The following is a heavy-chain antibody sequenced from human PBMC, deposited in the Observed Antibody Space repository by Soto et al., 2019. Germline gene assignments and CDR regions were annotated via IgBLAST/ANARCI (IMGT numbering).Heavy chain of an antibody. V-gene: IGHV1-18*04. J-gene: IGHJ5*02. CDR2: ISAYNGNT. D-gene: IGHD2-8*01. CDR3: ARDHCTNGVCYWGVNWFDP. Sequence: ASVKVSCKASGYTFTSYGISWVRQAPGQGLEWMGWISAYNGNTNYAQKLQGRVTMTTDTSTSTAYMELRSLRSDDTAVYYCARDHCTNGVCYWGVNWFDPWGQGTLVTV. CDR1: GYTFTSYG.